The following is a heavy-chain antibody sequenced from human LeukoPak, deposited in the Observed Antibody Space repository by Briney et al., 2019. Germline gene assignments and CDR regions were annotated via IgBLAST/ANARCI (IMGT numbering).Heavy chain of an antibody. CDR3: AKDPVEMATIVDPYYFDY. CDR2: IKQDGSEK. D-gene: IGHD5-24*01. J-gene: IGHJ4*02. CDR1: GFTCSSYW. Sequence: GESLRLSCAASGFTCSSYWMSWVRQAPGKGLEWVANIKQDGSEKYYVDSVKGRFTISRDNAKNSLYLQMNSLRAEDTALYYCAKDPVEMATIVDPYYFDYWGQGTLVTVSS. V-gene: IGHV3-7*03.